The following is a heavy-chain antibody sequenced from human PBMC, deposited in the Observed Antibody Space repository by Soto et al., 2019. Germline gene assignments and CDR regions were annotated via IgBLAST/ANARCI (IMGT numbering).Heavy chain of an antibody. CDR2: ISGSGGST. V-gene: IGHV3-23*01. CDR3: AKRRGYFVDV. Sequence: CMRLSCAASGFTFSSYATSWVRQAPGKGLEWVSAISGSGGSTYYADSVKGRFTISRDNSKNTLYLQMNSLRAEDTAVYYCAKRRGYFVDVWGQGTTVTGS. J-gene: IGHJ6*02. D-gene: IGHD5-18*01. CDR1: GFTFSSYA.